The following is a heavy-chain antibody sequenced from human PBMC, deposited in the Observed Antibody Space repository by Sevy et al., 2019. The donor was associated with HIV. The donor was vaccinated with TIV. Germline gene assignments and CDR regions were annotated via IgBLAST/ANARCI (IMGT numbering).Heavy chain of an antibody. CDR2: IRNDPDGGTT. Sequence: GGSLRLSCAASGFSFSTHGMHWVRQVPGKGLEWVGRIRNDPDGGTTDYAAPVRGRFTISRDDSKNTLYLQMNSLETVDTAVYYCSTDIVVQSGYSYDFSTFNPDLPHNSGADVWGQGTTVTVSS. V-gene: IGHV3-15*01. D-gene: IGHD5-12*01. J-gene: IGHJ6*02. CDR3: STDIVVQSGYSYDFSTFNPDLPHNSGADV. CDR1: GFSFSTHG.